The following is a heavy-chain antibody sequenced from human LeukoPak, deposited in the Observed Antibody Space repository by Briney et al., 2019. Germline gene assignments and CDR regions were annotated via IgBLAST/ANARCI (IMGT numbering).Heavy chain of an antibody. CDR2: ISYGSGTI. V-gene: IGHV3-48*02. CDR1: GFIFSSKS. Sequence: GGSLILSCAASGFIFSSKSMNWVRQAPGKGLEWVSYISYGSGTIYYADSVKGRFTISRDNAKNSLYLQMNSLRDEDTAVYYCARDFSPGQRFYFDYWGQGTLVTVSS. J-gene: IGHJ4*02. D-gene: IGHD6-25*01. CDR3: ARDFSPGQRFYFDY.